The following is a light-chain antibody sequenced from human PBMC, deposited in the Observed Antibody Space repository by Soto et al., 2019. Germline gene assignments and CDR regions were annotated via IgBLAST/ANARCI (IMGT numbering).Light chain of an antibody. CDR3: QQYNTWPLT. Sequence: EIVMTQSPATLSVSPGERASLSCRASQSVSGHLAWYQQKPGQAPRLLIYGASTRATGFPARFSGSGSGTEFTLTISSLQSEDFAVYYCQQYNTWPLTFGGGTKVQIK. CDR1: QSVSGH. J-gene: IGKJ4*01. CDR2: GAS. V-gene: IGKV3-15*01.